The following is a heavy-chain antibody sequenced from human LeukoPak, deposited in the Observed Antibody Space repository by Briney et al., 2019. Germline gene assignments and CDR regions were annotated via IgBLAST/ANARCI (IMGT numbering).Heavy chain of an antibody. D-gene: IGHD3-10*01. V-gene: IGHV3-11*04. Sequence: GGSLRLSCAASGFTFSDYYMSWIRQAPGKGLEWVSYISSSGSTIYYADSVKGRFTISRDNAKNSLYLQMNSLRAKDTAVYYCARDRVSSPGDAFDIWGQGTMVTVSS. CDR2: ISSSGSTI. CDR3: ARDRVSSPGDAFDI. J-gene: IGHJ3*02. CDR1: GFTFSDYY.